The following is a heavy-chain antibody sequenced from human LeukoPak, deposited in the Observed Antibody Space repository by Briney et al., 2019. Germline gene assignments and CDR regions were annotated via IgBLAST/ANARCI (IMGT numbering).Heavy chain of an antibody. Sequence: PGGSLRLSCEASGFTFSTFAMIWVRQPPGTGLEWVSSIFPSGGEIHYADSVRGRFTISRDNSKSTLSLQMNSLRAEDTAIYYCATCRQVLLPFESWGQGTLVTVSS. D-gene: IGHD2-8*02. V-gene: IGHV3-23*01. CDR1: GFTFSTFA. J-gene: IGHJ4*02. CDR2: IFPSGGEI. CDR3: ATCRQVLLPFES.